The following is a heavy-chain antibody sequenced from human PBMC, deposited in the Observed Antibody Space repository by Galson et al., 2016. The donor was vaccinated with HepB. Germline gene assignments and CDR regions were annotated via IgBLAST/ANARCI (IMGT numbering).Heavy chain of an antibody. Sequence: SLRLSCAASGFTFSIYEMNWVRQAPGEGLEWVSYISSSGSITHYADSVKGRFTISRDNAKSSLYLQMNSLRADDTAVYYCAREGTVTTDHWGRGTLVTVSS. D-gene: IGHD4-17*01. J-gene: IGHJ4*02. CDR1: GFTFSIYE. CDR3: AREGTVTTDH. V-gene: IGHV3-48*03. CDR2: ISSSGSIT.